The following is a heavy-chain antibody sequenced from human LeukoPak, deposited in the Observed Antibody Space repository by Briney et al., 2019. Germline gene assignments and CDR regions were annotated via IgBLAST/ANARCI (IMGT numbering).Heavy chain of an antibody. V-gene: IGHV3-23*01. J-gene: IGHJ3*02. D-gene: IGHD2-15*01. CDR3: AKAALLLGDVFDI. CDR1: GFIFSSYA. Sequence: GGSLRLSCAVSGFIFSSYAMNWVRQAPGKGLEWVSVISGSGSSTYYVDSVKGRFTISRDNSKNTLYLQMNSLRAEDTAVYYCAKAALLLGDVFDIWGQGTMVTISS. CDR2: ISGSGSST.